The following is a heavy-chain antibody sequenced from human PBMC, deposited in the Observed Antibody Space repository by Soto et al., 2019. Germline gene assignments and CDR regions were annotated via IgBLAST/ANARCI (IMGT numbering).Heavy chain of an antibody. CDR3: ARDPNEVWTSYWFDP. V-gene: IGHV1-69*13. CDR2: IIPIFGTA. Sequence: GASVKVSCKASGGTFSSYAISWVRQAPGQGLEWMGGIIPIFGTANYAQQFQGRVTITADESTSTAYMELSSLRSEETAIDYCARDPNEVWTSYWFDPWGQGTPITVSS. J-gene: IGHJ5*02. CDR1: GGTFSSYA. D-gene: IGHD3-16*01.